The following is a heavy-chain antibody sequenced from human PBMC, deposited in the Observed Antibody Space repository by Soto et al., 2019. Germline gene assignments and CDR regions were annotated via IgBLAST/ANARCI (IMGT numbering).Heavy chain of an antibody. J-gene: IGHJ6*02. D-gene: IGHD2-15*01. CDR2: ISAYNGNT. CDR1: GYTFTSYG. V-gene: IGHV1-18*01. Sequence: ASVKVSCKASGYTFTSYGISWVRQAPGQGLEWMGWISAYNGNTNYAQKPQGRVTMTTDTSTSTAYMELRSLRSDDTAVYYCARDLARYCSGGSCYPRRHGMDVWGQGTTVTVSS. CDR3: ARDLARYCSGGSCYPRRHGMDV.